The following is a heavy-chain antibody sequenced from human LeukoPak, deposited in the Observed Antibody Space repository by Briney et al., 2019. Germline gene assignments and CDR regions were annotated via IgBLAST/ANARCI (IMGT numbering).Heavy chain of an antibody. CDR3: ARGGCSSTSCYNRSDY. Sequence: PSETLSLTCTVSGGSISSGGYYWSWIRQPPGKGLEWIGYIYHSGSTYYNPSLKSRVTISVDRSKNQFSLKLSSVTAADTAVYYCARGGCSSTSCYNRSDYWGQGTLVTVSS. CDR1: GGSISSGGYY. J-gene: IGHJ4*02. D-gene: IGHD2-2*02. CDR2: IYHSGST. V-gene: IGHV4-30-2*01.